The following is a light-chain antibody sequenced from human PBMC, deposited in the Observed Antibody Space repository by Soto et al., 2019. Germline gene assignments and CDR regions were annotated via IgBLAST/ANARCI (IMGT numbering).Light chain of an antibody. V-gene: IGLV1-40*01. J-gene: IGLJ3*02. CDR2: GHS. Sequence: QSVLTQPPSVSGAPGQRVTISCTGSSSNIGAGYDVHWFQQLPGTAPKLLIYGHSNRPSWVPDRFSGSKSGTSASLAITGLQAEDEADYYCQSYDGRLSGWVFGGGTKLTVL. CDR3: QSYDGRLSGWV. CDR1: SSNIGAGYD.